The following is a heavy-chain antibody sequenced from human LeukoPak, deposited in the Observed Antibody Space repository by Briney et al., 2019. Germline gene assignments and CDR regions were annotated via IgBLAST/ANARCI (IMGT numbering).Heavy chain of an antibody. CDR1: GFTFSSYA. J-gene: IGHJ6*02. D-gene: IGHD5-18*01. CDR2: ISGSGGST. V-gene: IGHV3-23*01. Sequence: GGSLRLSCAASGFTFSSYAMSWVRQAPGKGLEWVSSISGSGGSTYYADSVKGRFTISRDNSKNTLYLQMNSLRAEDTAVYYCAKDLNSYGYYYYGVDVWGQGTTVTVSS. CDR3: AKDLNSYGYYYYGVDV.